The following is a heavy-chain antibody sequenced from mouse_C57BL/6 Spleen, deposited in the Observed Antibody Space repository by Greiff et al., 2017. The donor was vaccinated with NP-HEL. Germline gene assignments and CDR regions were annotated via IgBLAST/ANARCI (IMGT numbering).Heavy chain of an antibody. CDR3: ASFYDGYYFDY. CDR2: ISYDGSN. Sequence: EVKLMESGPGLVKPSQSLSLTCSVTGYSITSGYYWNWIRQFPGTQLEWMGYISYDGSNKYNPSLKNRISITRDTSKNQFFLKLNSVTTEDTATYYCASFYDGYYFDYWGQGTTLTVSS. CDR1: GYSITSGYY. D-gene: IGHD2-3*01. J-gene: IGHJ2*01. V-gene: IGHV3-6*01.